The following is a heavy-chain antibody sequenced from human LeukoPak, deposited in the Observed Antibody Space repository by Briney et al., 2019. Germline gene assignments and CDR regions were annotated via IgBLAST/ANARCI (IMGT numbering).Heavy chain of an antibody. D-gene: IGHD3-10*01. CDR3: ARAVGYYYYMDV. V-gene: IGHV4-59*01. CDR1: GGSISSYY. CDR2: IYYSGST. J-gene: IGHJ6*03. Sequence: SETLSLTCTVSGGSISSYYWSWIRQPPGKGLEWIGYIYYSGSTNYNPSLKSRVTISVDTSKNQFSLKLSSVTAADTAVYYCARAVGYYYYMDVWGKGTTVTVSS.